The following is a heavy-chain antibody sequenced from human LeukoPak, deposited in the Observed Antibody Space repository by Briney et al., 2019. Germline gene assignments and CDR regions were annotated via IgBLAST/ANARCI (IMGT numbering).Heavy chain of an antibody. CDR3: ARGTYMDV. J-gene: IGHJ6*03. CDR1: GFTFSSYS. V-gene: IGHV3-21*01. Sequence: GGSLRLSCAASGFTFSSYSMNWVRQAPGKGLEWVSSISSGSSYIYYADSVKGRFTISRDNAKNSLYLQMNGLRAEDTAVYYCARGTYMDVWGKGTTVTVSS. CDR2: ISSGSSYI.